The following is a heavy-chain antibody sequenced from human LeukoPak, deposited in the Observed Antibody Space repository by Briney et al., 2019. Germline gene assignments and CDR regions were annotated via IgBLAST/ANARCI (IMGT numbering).Heavy chain of an antibody. CDR3: ARGGVVAAHSNDY. V-gene: IGHV1-2*02. CDR1: GYTFTGYY. D-gene: IGHD2-15*01. CDR2: INPNSGGT. J-gene: IGHJ4*02. Sequence: ASVKVSCKASGYTFTGYYMHWVRQAPGQGLAWMGWINPNSGGTNYAQKFQGRVTMTRDTSISTAYMELSRLRSDDTAVYYCARGGVVAAHSNDYWGQGTLVTVSS.